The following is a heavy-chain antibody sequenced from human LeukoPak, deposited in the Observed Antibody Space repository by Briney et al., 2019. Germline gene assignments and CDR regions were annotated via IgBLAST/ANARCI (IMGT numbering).Heavy chain of an antibody. J-gene: IGHJ4*02. V-gene: IGHV1-18*01. Sequence: ASVNVSCKASGYTFSSSGINWVRQAPGQGLEWMGWISAYNGNTNYAQKLQGRVTMTTDTSTSTAHMELRSLRSDDTAVYYCAREHYSNYLFDYWGQGTLVTVSS. D-gene: IGHD4-11*01. CDR3: AREHYSNYLFDY. CDR1: GYTFSSSG. CDR2: ISAYNGNT.